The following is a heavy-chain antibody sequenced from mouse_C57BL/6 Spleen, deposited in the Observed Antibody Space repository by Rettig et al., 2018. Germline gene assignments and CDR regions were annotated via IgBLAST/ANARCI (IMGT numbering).Heavy chain of an antibody. V-gene: IGHV1-55*01. CDR2: IYPGSGST. CDR3: ARSPYYYGSSSVGYFDY. Sequence: QVQLQQPGAELVKPGASVKMSCKASGYTFTSYWITWVKQRPGQGLEWIGDIYPGSGSTNYNEKFKSNATLTVDTSSSTAYMQFSSLTSEDSAVYYCARSPYYYGSSSVGYFDYWGQGTTLTVSS. D-gene: IGHD1-1*01. J-gene: IGHJ2*01. CDR1: GYTFTSYW.